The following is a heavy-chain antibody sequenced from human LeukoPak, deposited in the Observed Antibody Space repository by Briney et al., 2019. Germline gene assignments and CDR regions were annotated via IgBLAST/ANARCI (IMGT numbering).Heavy chain of an antibody. Sequence: GGSLRLSCAASGFTFSSYSMNWVRQAPGKGLEWVSSISSSSYIYYADSVKGRFTISRDNAKNSLYLQMNSLRAEDTAVYYCASGPLISYNSSTYPPFDYWGQGTLVTVSS. D-gene: IGHD6-6*01. CDR1: GFTFSSYS. CDR2: ISSSSYI. J-gene: IGHJ4*02. V-gene: IGHV3-21*01. CDR3: ASGPLISYNSSTYPPFDY.